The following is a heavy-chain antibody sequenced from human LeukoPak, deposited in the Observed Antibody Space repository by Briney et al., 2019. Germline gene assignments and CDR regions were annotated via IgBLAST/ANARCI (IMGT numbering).Heavy chain of an antibody. CDR2: IYYSGST. Sequence: SQTLSLTCTVSGGSISSGDYYWSWIRQPPGKGLEWIGYIYYSGSTYYNPSLKSRVTISLDTSKHQFSLKLSSVTAAETAVYYCARGGAYDYVWGSYRSSDYWGQGTLVTVSS. V-gene: IGHV4-30-4*01. CDR1: GGSISSGDYY. D-gene: IGHD3-16*02. J-gene: IGHJ4*02. CDR3: ARGGAYDYVWGSYRSSDY.